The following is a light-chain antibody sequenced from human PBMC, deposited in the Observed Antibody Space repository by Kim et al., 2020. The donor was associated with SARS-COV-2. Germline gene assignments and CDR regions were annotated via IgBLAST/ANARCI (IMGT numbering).Light chain of an antibody. Sequence: DIQMTQSPSSLSASVGDRVTITCRASQSISSYLNWYQQKPGKAPKLLIYAASSLQSGVPSRFSGSGSGTDFTLTISSLQPEDFATYYCQQSYSTPYTFGQGTKLWIK. V-gene: IGKV1-39*01. CDR3: QQSYSTPYT. J-gene: IGKJ2*01. CDR2: AAS. CDR1: QSISSY.